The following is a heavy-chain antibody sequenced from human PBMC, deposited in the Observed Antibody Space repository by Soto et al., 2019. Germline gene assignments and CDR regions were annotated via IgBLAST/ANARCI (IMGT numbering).Heavy chain of an antibody. J-gene: IGHJ4*02. Sequence: SETLSLTCTVSGGSISSYYWSWIRQPPGKGLEWIGYIYYSGSTNYNPSLKSRVTISVDTSKNQFSLKLSSVTAADTAVYYCASQLGYSFDYRAQGTLVPVSS. CDR2: IYYSGST. D-gene: IGHD1-1*01. CDR1: GGSISSYY. CDR3: ASQLGYSFDY. V-gene: IGHV4-59*01.